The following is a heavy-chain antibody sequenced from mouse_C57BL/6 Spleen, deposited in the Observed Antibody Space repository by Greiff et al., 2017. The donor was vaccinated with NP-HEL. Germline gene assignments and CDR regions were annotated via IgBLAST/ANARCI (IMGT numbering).Heavy chain of an antibody. V-gene: IGHV1-14*01. J-gene: IGHJ4*01. CDR3: ARYYYGSNYAMDY. CDR2: IYPYNDGT. Sequence: EVKLVESGPELVKPGASVKMSCKASGYTFTSYVMHWVKQKPGQGLEWIGYIYPYNDGTKYNEKFKGKATLTSDKSSSTAYMELSSLTSEDSAVYYCARYYYGSNYAMDYWGQGTSVTVSS. D-gene: IGHD1-1*01. CDR1: GYTFTSYV.